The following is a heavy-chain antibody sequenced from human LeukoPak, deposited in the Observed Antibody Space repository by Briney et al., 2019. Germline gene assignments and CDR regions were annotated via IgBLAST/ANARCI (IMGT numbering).Heavy chain of an antibody. CDR2: ISIGGNTI. CDR3: ARGGPLIDC. Sequence: GGCLRLSCAASGFTFNNYEMNWVRQAPGKGLEWVSYISIGGNTIYYADSVKGRFTISRDNAKNSLSLQMNSLRAEDTAVYFCARGGPLIDCWGQGTLVTVSS. J-gene: IGHJ4*02. V-gene: IGHV3-48*03. CDR1: GFTFNNYE.